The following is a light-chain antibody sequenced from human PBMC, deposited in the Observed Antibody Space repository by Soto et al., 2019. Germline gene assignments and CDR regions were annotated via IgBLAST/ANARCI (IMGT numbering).Light chain of an antibody. CDR3: QQYCRLPQ. CDR2: GAS. CDR1: QSISDT. Sequence: AALSVTKGGRATLSCRASQSISDTLAWYQQKPGQAPRLLIYGASRRATGFPARFSGSGSGTDFTLTISRLEPEDFGVYCWQQYCRLPQFGQGTLLAI. J-gene: IGKJ5*01. V-gene: IGKV3-15*01.